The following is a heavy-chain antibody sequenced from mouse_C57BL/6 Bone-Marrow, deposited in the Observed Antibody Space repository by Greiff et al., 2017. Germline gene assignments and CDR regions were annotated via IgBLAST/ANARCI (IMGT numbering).Heavy chain of an antibody. V-gene: IGHV1-42*01. CDR2: INPSTGGT. CDR3: ASDYYGGSLKDSYDMDY. Sequence: EVQLQQSGPELVKPGASVKISCKASGYSFTGYYMNWVKQSPEQSLEWIGEINPSTGGTNYNQKFKAKATLTADKSSSTAYMQLNSLTSEDSAVYYCASDYYGGSLKDSYDMDYWGKGTSVTVSS. CDR1: GYSFTGYY. J-gene: IGHJ4*01. D-gene: IGHD1-1*01.